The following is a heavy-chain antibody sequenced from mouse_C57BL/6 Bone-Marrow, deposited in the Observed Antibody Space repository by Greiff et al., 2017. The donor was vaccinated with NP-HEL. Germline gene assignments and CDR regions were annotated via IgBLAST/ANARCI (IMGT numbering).Heavy chain of an antibody. CDR1: GYTVTSYW. CDR3: EIEEDYDGSGY. V-gene: IGHV1-74*01. Sequence: QVQLQQPGAELVKPGASVKVSCKASGYTVTSYWMHWVKQRPGQGLEWIGRIHPSASDTNYIQQFTGKATLTVDKSSSTAYMQHSILTSEDTVVYYCEIEEDYDGSGYWGQGTTLTVSS. J-gene: IGHJ2*01. CDR2: IHPSASDT. D-gene: IGHD1-2*01.